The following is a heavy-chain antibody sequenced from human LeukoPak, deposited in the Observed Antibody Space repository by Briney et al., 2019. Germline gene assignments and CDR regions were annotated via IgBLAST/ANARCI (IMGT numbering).Heavy chain of an antibody. CDR3: ARDGYRLSGYFYYMDV. CDR2: ISAYNGNT. V-gene: IGHV1-18*01. D-gene: IGHD2-2*03. Sequence: ASVKVSCKASGGTFSSYAISWVRQAPGQGLEWMGWISAYNGNTNYAQKLQGRVTMTTDTSTSTAYMELRSLRSDDTAVYYCARDGYRLSGYFYYMDVRGKGTTVTVSS. J-gene: IGHJ6*03. CDR1: GGTFSSYA.